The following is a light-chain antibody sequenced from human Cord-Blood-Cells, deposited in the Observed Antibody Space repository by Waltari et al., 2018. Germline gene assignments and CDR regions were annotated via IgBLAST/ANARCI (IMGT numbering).Light chain of an antibody. CDR3: CSYAGSSTYV. V-gene: IGLV2-23*01. CDR1: SSDVWSYNL. CDR2: EGS. J-gene: IGLJ1*01. Sequence: QSALTQPASVSGSPGQSITISCTGTSSDVWSYNLVSWYQQHPDQAPKLMIYEGSKRPSGVSNRFSGSKSGNTASLTISGLQAEDEADYYCCSYAGSSTYVFGTGTKVTVL.